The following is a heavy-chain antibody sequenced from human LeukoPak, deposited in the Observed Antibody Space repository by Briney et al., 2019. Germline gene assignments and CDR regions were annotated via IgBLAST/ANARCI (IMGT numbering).Heavy chain of an antibody. CDR2: ISSSSSYI. CDR1: GFTFRTYS. J-gene: IGHJ2*01. V-gene: IGHV3-21*01. Sequence: GGSLRLSCAASGFTFRTYSMNWVGQAPGKGLEWVSYISSSSSYIYYGDSVEGRFTVSRDNAKNSLYLQMDSLRAHDTAVYYCARVSLRGWYFDLWGRGTLVTVSS. CDR3: ARVSLRGWYFDL.